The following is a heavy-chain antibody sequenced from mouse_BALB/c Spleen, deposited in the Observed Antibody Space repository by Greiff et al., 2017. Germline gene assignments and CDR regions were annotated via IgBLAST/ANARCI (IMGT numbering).Heavy chain of an antibody. J-gene: IGHJ3*01. D-gene: IGHD2-4*01. Sequence: VQLKESGAELVRSGASVKLSCTASGFNIKDYYMHWVKQRPEQGLEWIGWIDPENGDTEYAPKFQGKATMTADTSSNTAYLQLSSLTSEDTAVYYCNAKGLRPFAYWGQGTLVTVSA. V-gene: IGHV14-4*02. CDR1: GFNIKDYY. CDR2: IDPENGDT. CDR3: NAKGLRPFAY.